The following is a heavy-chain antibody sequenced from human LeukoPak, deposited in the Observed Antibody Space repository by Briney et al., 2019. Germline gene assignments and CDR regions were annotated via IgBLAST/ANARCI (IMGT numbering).Heavy chain of an antibody. D-gene: IGHD6-19*01. CDR3: AKDMPKLLVATWASIDY. Sequence: PGGSLRLSCAASGFTFSNHWMHWVRQAPGKGLVWVSCIKNDGSTTRYADSVKGRFIISRDNSKNTLYLQMNSLRAEDTAVYYCAKDMPKLLVATWASIDYWGQGTLVTVSS. V-gene: IGHV3-74*01. CDR2: IKNDGSTT. CDR1: GFTFSNHW. J-gene: IGHJ4*02.